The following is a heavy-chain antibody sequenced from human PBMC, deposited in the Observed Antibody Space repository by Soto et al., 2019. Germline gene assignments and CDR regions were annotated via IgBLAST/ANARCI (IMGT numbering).Heavy chain of an antibody. J-gene: IGHJ4*02. D-gene: IGHD6-19*01. CDR1: GYMFTGFY. V-gene: IGHV1-2*02. CDR2: INPITGVT. CDR3: AAAAIPVAGRHPDF. Sequence: ASVKVSCKASGYMFTGFYLHWVRQAPGQGIEWMGWINPITGVTTYAKNFQGRVTMTRDSSISTAYLDLSSLRSDDTAVYFCAAAAIPVAGRHPDFCGQGIVVTFSS.